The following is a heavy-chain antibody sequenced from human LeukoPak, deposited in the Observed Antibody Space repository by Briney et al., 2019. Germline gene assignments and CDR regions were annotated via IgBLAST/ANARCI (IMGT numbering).Heavy chain of an antibody. V-gene: IGHV4-34*01. CDR3: ARTGYSSGWYQSDYGMDV. CDR2: INHSGST. D-gene: IGHD6-19*01. Sequence: GSLRLSCATSGFTFSNAWMNWIRQPPGKGLEWIGEINHSGSTNYNPSLKSRVTISVDTSKNQFSLKLSSVTAADTAVYYCARTGYSSGWYQSDYGMDVWGQGTTVTVSS. J-gene: IGHJ6*02. CDR1: GFTFSNAW.